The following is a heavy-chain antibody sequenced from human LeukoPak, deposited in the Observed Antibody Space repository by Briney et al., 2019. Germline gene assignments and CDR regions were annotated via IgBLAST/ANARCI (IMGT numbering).Heavy chain of an antibody. Sequence: TGGSMRLSCAASGFTFSSYSMNWVRQAPGKGLEWVSYISSSSSTIYYADSVKGRFTISRDNAKNSLYLQMNSLRAEDTAVYYCARAIVGATSWFDPWGQGTLVTVSS. CDR1: GFTFSSYS. V-gene: IGHV3-48*01. CDR3: ARAIVGATSWFDP. J-gene: IGHJ5*02. CDR2: ISSSSSTI. D-gene: IGHD1-26*01.